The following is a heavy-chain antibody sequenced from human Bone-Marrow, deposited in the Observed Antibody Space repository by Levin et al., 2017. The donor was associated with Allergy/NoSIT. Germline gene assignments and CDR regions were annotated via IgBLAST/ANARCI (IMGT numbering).Heavy chain of an antibody. CDR2: IYHSGST. CDR1: GGSISTYY. CDR3: ARDGYTGIDY. Sequence: SQTLSLTCTVSGGSISTYYWSWVRPPPGQRLEWIGYIYHSGSTKYNPSLTSRVAMSVDTSKKQFSLKLSSVTAADTAVYYCARDGYTGIDYWGQGTLVTVSS. D-gene: IGHD5-24*01. V-gene: IGHV4-59*01. J-gene: IGHJ4*02.